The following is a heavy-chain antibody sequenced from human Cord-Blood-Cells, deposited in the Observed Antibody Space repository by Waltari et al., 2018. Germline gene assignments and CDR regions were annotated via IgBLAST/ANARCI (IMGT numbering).Heavy chain of an antibody. CDR1: GFTFSGSA. Sequence: EVQLVESGGGLVQPGGSLKLSCAASGFTFSGSAMHWVRQASGKGLEWVGRIRSKANSYATAYAASVKGRLTISRDDSKNTAYLQMNSLKTEDTAVYYCTLQGGATDYWGQGTLVTVSS. V-gene: IGHV3-73*01. CDR3: TLQGGATDY. CDR2: IRSKANSYAT. J-gene: IGHJ4*02. D-gene: IGHD1-26*01.